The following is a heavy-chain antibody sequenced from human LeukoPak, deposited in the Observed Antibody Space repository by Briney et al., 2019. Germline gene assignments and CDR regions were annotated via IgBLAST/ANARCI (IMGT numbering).Heavy chain of an antibody. V-gene: IGHV1-69*04. CDR1: GGTFSSYA. Sequence: ASVKVSFKASGGTFSSYAISWVRQAPGQGLEWMGRIIPILGIANYAQKFQGRVTITADKSTSTAYMELSSLRSEDTAVYYCARDYYGLGTPFDPWGQGTLVTVSS. CDR2: IIPILGIA. J-gene: IGHJ5*02. CDR3: ARDYYGLGTPFDP. D-gene: IGHD3-10*01.